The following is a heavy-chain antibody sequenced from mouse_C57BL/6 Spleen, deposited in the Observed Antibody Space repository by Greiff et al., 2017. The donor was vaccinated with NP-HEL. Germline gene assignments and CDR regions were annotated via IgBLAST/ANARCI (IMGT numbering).Heavy chain of an antibody. Sequence: LVESGAELVRPGTSVKMSCKASGYTFTNYWIGWAKQRPGHGLEWIGDIYPGGGYTNYNEKFKGKATLTADKSSSTAYMQFSSLTSEDSAIYYCARRVGRDYAMDYWGQGTSVTVSS. CDR3: ARRVGRDYAMDY. CDR2: IYPGGGYT. V-gene: IGHV1-63*01. D-gene: IGHD4-1*01. J-gene: IGHJ4*01. CDR1: GYTFTNYW.